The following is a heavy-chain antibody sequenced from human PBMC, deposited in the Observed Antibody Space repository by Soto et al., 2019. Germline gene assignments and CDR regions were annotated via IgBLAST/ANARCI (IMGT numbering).Heavy chain of an antibody. CDR1: GFTFSSYA. D-gene: IGHD3-10*01. J-gene: IGHJ6*02. CDR2: ISGSGGST. V-gene: IGHV3-23*01. CDR3: AKDVSITMVRGVIAKYYGMDV. Sequence: GGSLRLSCAASGFTFSSYAMSWVRQAPGKGLEWVSAISGSGGSTYYADSVKGRFTISRDNSKNTLYLQMNSLRAEDTAVYYCAKDVSITMVRGVIAKYYGMDVWGQGTTVTVSS.